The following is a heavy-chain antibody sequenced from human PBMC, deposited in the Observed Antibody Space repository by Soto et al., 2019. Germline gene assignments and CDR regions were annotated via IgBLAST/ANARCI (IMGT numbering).Heavy chain of an antibody. V-gene: IGHV1-69*06. CDR2: IIPIFGTA. J-gene: IGHJ4*02. CDR3: ARYSPPGSSSHTQFDY. Sequence: SVKVSCKASGGTFSSYAISWVRQAPGQGLEWMGGIIPIFGTANYAQKFQGRVTITADKSTSTAYMVLSSLRSEDTAVYYFARYSPPGSSSHTQFDYWGQGTQVTVSS. D-gene: IGHD6-13*01. CDR1: GGTFSSYA.